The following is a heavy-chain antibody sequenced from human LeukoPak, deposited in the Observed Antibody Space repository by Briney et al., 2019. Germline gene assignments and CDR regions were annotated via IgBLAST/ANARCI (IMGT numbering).Heavy chain of an antibody. CDR3: AKRGHWLVFLEY. V-gene: IGHV4-39*01. Sequence: SETLSLTCTVSDASISTNNYRGWIRQPPGKGLEWIGGIFYCWLTHCNPSLKRRVTISVDTHKNHLSPKLASVTAADTGMYYCAKRGHWLVFLEYWGRGTLVTVSP. D-gene: IGHD6-19*01. J-gene: IGHJ4*02. CDR1: DASISTNNY. CDR2: IFYCWLT.